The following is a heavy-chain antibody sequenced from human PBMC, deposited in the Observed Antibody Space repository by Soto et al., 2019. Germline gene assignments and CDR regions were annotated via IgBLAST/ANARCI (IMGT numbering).Heavy chain of an antibody. J-gene: IGHJ3*02. CDR1: GYTFTIYY. CDR3: ARTGRGDYHAFDI. Sequence: ASVKVSCKASGYTFTIYYMHWVRQAPGQGLEWMGIINPSGGSTSYAQKFQGRVTMTRDTSTSTVYMELSSLRSEDTAVYYCARTGRGDYHAFDIWGQGTMVTVSS. D-gene: IGHD4-17*01. CDR2: INPSGGST. V-gene: IGHV1-46*03.